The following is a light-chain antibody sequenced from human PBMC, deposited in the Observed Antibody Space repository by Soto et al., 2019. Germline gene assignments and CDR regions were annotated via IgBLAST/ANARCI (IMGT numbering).Light chain of an antibody. J-gene: IGKJ1*01. CDR1: QSIGRF. CDR3: QQCYMGWT. CDR2: DAS. V-gene: IGKV1-5*01. Sequence: DIHITHSPSTLSASVGDRVTITCRASQSIGRFLAWYQHQPGKAPKLLIYDASTLESGVPSRFSGTGSGTEFTFSITSLQPEDFGTYYCQQCYMGWTFGQGTKV.